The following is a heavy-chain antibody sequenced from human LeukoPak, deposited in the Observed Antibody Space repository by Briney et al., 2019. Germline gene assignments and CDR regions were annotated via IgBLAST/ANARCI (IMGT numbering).Heavy chain of an antibody. J-gene: IGHJ4*02. V-gene: IGHV3-7*01. CDR2: IKQDGSEK. D-gene: IGHD3-10*01. Sequence: GGSLRLSCAASGFTFSSYWMSWVRQAPGKGLEWVANIKQDGSEKYYVDSVKGRFTISRDNAKNSLYLQMNSLRAEDTAVYYCARGPDRHYYYYGSGTPTTYFDYWGQGTLVTVSS. CDR1: GFTFSSYW. CDR3: ARGPDRHYYYYGSGTPTTYFDY.